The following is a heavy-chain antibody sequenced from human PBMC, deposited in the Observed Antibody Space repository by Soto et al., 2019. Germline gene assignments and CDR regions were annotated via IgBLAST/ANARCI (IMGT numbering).Heavy chain of an antibody. Sequence: LRLSCVGSGFIFSNNVMHWVRQTPGKGLEWVAFMSYDGSDTFYADSVKGRFTISRDNSKNTLFLHMSNLRAEDTAMYYCTIVRVADSALDHWGQGTLVTVSS. CDR3: TIVRVADSALDH. V-gene: IGHV3-30*03. J-gene: IGHJ4*02. CDR2: MSYDGSDT. CDR1: GFIFSNNV. D-gene: IGHD3-10*02.